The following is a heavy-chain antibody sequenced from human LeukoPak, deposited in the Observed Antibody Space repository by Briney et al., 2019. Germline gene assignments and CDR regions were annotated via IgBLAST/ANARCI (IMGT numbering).Heavy chain of an antibody. J-gene: IGHJ4*02. CDR2: IYYSGST. Sequence: SETLSLTCTVSGGSISSNYWSWIRQPPGKGLEWIGSIYYSGSTYYNPSLKSRVTISVDTSKNQFSLKLSSVTAADTAVYYCARDSLAGSDFDYWGQGTLVTVSS. V-gene: IGHV4-39*02. CDR1: GGSISSNY. CDR3: ARDSLAGSDFDY.